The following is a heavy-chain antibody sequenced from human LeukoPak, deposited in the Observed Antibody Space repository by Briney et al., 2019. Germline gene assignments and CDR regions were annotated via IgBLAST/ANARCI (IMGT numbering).Heavy chain of an antibody. CDR1: GFTFSSYG. D-gene: IGHD3-22*01. CDR2: ISYDGSNK. J-gene: IGHJ4*02. Sequence: GALRLSCAASGFTFSSYGMHWVRQAPGKGLEWVAVISYDGSNKYYAGSVKGRFTISRDNSKNTLYLQMNSLRAEDTAVYYCAKGSSADYWGQGTLVTVSS. V-gene: IGHV3-30*18. CDR3: AKGSSADY.